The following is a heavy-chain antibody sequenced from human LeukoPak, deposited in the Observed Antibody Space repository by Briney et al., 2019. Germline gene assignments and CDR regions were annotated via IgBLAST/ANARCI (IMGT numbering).Heavy chain of an antibody. CDR2: ISGSGDST. J-gene: IGHJ4*02. CDR3: AKEFYYDDSGSWFPFFDY. CDR1: GFTFSSYA. Sequence: GGSLRLSCAASGFTFSSYALTWVRQAPGKGLEWVSVISGSGDSTHYLDSVQGRFIVFRDNSKNTLYLQMTSLRAEDTAIYYCAKEFYYDDSGSWFPFFDYWGQGTLVTVSS. D-gene: IGHD3-22*01. V-gene: IGHV3-23*01.